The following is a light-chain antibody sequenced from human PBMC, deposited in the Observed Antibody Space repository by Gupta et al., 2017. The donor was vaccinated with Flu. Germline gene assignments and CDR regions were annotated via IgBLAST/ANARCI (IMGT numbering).Light chain of an antibody. CDR3: QESYSSPYT. V-gene: IGKV1-39*01. CDR2: GAS. CDR1: QSITNY. Sequence: PSSLSASVGDSVTVTCRASQSITNYLNWYQQKPGKAPKLLIYGASNLQGGVPSRFSGSGSGTDFTLTISSLQPEDFANYYCQESYSSPYTFGQGTELEIK. J-gene: IGKJ2*01.